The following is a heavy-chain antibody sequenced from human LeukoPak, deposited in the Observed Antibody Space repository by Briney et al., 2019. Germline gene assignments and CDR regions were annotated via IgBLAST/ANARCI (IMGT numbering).Heavy chain of an antibody. Sequence: ASVKVSCKASGYTFTSYDINWVRQATGQGLEWMGWMNPNSGNTGYAQKFQGRVTITRNTSISTAYMELSSLRSEDTAVYYCARTPAGRAKRFYCSGGSCYSLSLDYWGQGTLVTVSS. CDR2: MNPNSGNT. D-gene: IGHD2-15*01. V-gene: IGHV1-8*03. J-gene: IGHJ4*02. CDR3: ARTPAGRAKRFYCSGGSCYSLSLDY. CDR1: GYTFTSYD.